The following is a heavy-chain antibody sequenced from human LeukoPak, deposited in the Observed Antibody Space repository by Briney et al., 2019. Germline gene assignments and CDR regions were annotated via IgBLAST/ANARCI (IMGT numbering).Heavy chain of an antibody. CDR3: ASLYDSSGYYLDY. CDR2: ISSSGSTI. CDR1: GFTFSDYY. V-gene: IGHV3-11*01. Sequence: GGSLRLSCAASGFTFSDYYMSWIRQAPGKGLEGVSYISSSGSTIYYADSVKGRFTISRDNAKNSLYLQMNSLRAEDTAVYYCASLYDSSGYYLDYWGQGTLVTVSS. J-gene: IGHJ4*02. D-gene: IGHD3-22*01.